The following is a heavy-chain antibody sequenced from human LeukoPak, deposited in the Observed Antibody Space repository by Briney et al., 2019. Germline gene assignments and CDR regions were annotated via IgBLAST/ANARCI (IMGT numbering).Heavy chain of an antibody. CDR1: EFTFSSYW. J-gene: IGHJ4*02. D-gene: IGHD4-17*01. V-gene: IGHV3-7*01. Sequence: PGGSLRLSCAASEFTFSSYWMSWVRQAPGKGLEWVAHIKQDGGEKYYLDSVKGRFTVSRDNAKNSLYLQMNSLRAEDTAVYYCARLGARQILEYWGQGTLVTVSS. CDR3: ARLGARQILEY. CDR2: IKQDGGEK.